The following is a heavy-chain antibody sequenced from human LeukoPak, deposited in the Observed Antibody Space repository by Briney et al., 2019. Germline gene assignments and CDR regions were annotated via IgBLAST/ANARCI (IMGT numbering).Heavy chain of an antibody. CDR2: ISGSGGST. CDR1: GFTFSSYA. V-gene: IGHV3-23*01. Sequence: GGSLRLSCAASGFTFSSYAMSWVRQAPGKGLEWVLAISGSGGSTYYADSVKGRFTISRDNSKNTLYLQMNSLRAEDTAVYYCANLGASRFDYWGQGTLVTVSS. CDR3: ANLGASRFDY. J-gene: IGHJ4*02.